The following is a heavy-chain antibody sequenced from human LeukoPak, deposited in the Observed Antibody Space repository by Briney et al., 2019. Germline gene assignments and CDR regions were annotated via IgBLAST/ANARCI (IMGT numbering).Heavy chain of an antibody. CDR2: IYYSGRN. CDR3: ARVQYSSSVDS. D-gene: IGHD6-6*01. CDR1: GASVSGSAYY. J-gene: IGHJ4*02. V-gene: IGHV4-39*07. Sequence: SETLSLTCTVSGASVSGSAYYWGWIRQPPGKGLECIGSIYYSGRNYYNPSLKSRVTISVDTSKNQFSLKLSSVTAADTAVYYCARVQYSSSVDSWGQGTLVTVSS.